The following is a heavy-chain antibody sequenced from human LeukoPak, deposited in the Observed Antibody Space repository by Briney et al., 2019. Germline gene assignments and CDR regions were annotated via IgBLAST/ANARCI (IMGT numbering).Heavy chain of an antibody. CDR2: ISSSGSTI. CDR3: ARGEIVVATVFDY. CDR1: GFTFSSYE. D-gene: IGHD3-22*01. J-gene: IGHJ4*02. V-gene: IGHV3-48*03. Sequence: GGSLRLSCAASGFTFSSYEMNWVRQAPGKGLEWVSYISSSGSTIYYADSVKGRFTISRDNAKNSLYLQMNSLRAEDTAVYYCARGEIVVATVFDYWGQGTLVTVSS.